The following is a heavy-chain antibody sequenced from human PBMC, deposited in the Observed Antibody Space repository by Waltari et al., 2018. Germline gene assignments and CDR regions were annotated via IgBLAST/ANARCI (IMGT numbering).Heavy chain of an antibody. CDR3: AKDRGYSGFDVDY. J-gene: IGHJ4*02. CDR1: GYTFTSYA. CDR2: INVGRGNT. Sequence: QVQLVQSGAEVKKPGASVKVSCKASGYTFTSYAMHWVRQAPGQRLDWMGWINVGRGNTKFSHKLQGRVTITRDTSANTAYMELSRLRSEDTDVYYCAKDRGYSGFDVDYWGQGPPVTVSS. V-gene: IGHV1-3*01. D-gene: IGHD5-12*01.